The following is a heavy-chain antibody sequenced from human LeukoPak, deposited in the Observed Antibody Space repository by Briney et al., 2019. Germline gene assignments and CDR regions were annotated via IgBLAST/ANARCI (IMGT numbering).Heavy chain of an antibody. J-gene: IGHJ4*02. Sequence: SETLSLTCTVSGGSISSSSYYWGWVRQPPGKGLEWIGSIYYTGNTYYSPSLQSRVTISVDTSKNQFPLRLSSVTAADTAVYYCARLFDSWGQGTLVTVSS. CDR2: IYYTGNT. CDR3: ARLFDS. V-gene: IGHV4-39*01. CDR1: GGSISSSSYY.